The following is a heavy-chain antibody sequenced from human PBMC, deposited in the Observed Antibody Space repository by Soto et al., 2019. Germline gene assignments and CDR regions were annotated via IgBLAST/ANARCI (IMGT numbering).Heavy chain of an antibody. V-gene: IGHV3-15*01. D-gene: IGHD3-10*01. CDR1: GFTFSNAW. Sequence: VGSLRLSCAASGFTFSNAWMSWVRQAPGKGLEWVGRIKSKTDGGTTDYAAPVKGRFTISRDDSKNTLYLQMNSLKTEDTAVYYCTTQSDSYYYGSGSYYNVDYWGQGTLVTVSS. CDR2: IKSKTDGGTT. J-gene: IGHJ4*02. CDR3: TTQSDSYYYGSGSYYNVDY.